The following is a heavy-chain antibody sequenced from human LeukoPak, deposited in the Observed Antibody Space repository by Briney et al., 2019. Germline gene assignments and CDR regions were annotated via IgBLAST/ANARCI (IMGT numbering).Heavy chain of an antibody. CDR2: INHSGST. D-gene: IGHD2-2*01. CDR3: ARGHIVVVPAANNWFDP. Sequence: PSETLSLTCAVYGGSFSGYYWSWIRQPPGKGLEWIGEINHSGSTNYNPSLKSRVTISVDTSKNQFSLKLSSVTAADTAVYYCARGHIVVVPAANNWFDPWGQGTLVTVSS. CDR1: GGSFSGYY. J-gene: IGHJ5*02. V-gene: IGHV4-34*01.